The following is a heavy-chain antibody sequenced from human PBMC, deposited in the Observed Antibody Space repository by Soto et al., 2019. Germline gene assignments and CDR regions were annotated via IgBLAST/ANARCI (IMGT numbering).Heavy chain of an antibody. CDR3: ARGTPLDYGMDV. CDR1: GGSISSGGYY. Sequence: QVQLQESGPRLVKPSQTLSLTCTVSGGSISSGGYYWSWIRQHPGKGLEWIGYIYYSGSTYYNPSLKSRVTISVDTSKNQFSLKLSSVTAADTAVYYCARGTPLDYGMDVWGQGTTVTVSS. V-gene: IGHV4-31*03. J-gene: IGHJ6*02. CDR2: IYYSGST.